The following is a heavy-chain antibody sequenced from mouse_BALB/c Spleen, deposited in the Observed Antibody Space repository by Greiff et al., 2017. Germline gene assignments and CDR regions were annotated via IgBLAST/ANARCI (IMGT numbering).Heavy chain of an antibody. D-gene: IGHD2-3*01. CDR1: GYTFTDYN. V-gene: IGHV1S29*02. CDR3: ARVGDGHYDYFEY. CDR2: IYPYNGGT. J-gene: IGHJ2*01. Sequence: VQLQQSGPELVKPGASVKISCKASGYTFTDYNMHWVKQSHGKSLEWIGYIYPYNGGTGYNQKFKSKTTLTADKSSSTAYMQLSSLTSEDSAVYFCARVGDGHYDYFEYWGQGTTLTVSS.